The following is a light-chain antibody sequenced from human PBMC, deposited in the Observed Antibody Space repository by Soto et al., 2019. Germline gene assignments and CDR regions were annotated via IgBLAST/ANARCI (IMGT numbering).Light chain of an antibody. J-gene: IGKJ2*01. CDR1: QSINRW. CDR2: KAS. CDR3: QQYSTYPYI. V-gene: IGKV1-5*03. Sequence: DIQMTQSPSTLSASVGDRGTITCRASQSINRWLAWYQQKPGKAPKLLIYKASTLESGVPSRFSGGGIGTEFSLSISSLQPDDFATYYCQQYSTYPYIFGQGTKVDIK.